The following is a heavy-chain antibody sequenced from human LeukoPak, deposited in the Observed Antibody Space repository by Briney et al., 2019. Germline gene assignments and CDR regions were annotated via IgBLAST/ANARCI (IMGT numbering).Heavy chain of an antibody. Sequence: GGSLRLSCAASGITFSNYAMSWVRQAPGKGLEWVSAISGSGGSTYHADSVKGRFTISRDNSKNTLYLQMNSLRAEDTAVYYCASRIAASITHYYYYYMDVWGKGTTVTVSS. CDR2: ISGSGGST. V-gene: IGHV3-23*01. J-gene: IGHJ6*03. D-gene: IGHD6-13*01. CDR3: ASRIAASITHYYYYYMDV. CDR1: GITFSNYA.